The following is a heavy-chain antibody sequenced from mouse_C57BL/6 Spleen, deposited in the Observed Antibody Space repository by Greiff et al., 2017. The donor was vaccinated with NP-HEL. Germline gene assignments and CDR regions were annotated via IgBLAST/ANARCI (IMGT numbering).Heavy chain of an antibody. J-gene: IGHJ4*01. CDR1: GFTFSDYY. CDR2: INYDGSST. Sequence: EVKLMESEGGLVQPGSSMKLSCTASGFTFSDYYMAWVRQVPEKGLEWVANINYDGSSTYYLDSLKSRFIISRDNAKNILYLQMSSLKSEDTATYYCARDYHGAMDYWGQGTSVTVSS. CDR3: ARDYHGAMDY. V-gene: IGHV5-16*01.